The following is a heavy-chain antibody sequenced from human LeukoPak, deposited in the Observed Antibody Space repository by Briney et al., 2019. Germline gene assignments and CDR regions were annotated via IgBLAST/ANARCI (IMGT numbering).Heavy chain of an antibody. D-gene: IGHD5-24*01. Sequence: SETLSLTCTVSGGSISSSSYYWGWIRQPPGKGLEWIGSIYYSGSTYYNPSLKSRVTISVDTSKNQFSLKLSSVTAADTAVYYCAGSEMATIDYWGQGTLVTVSS. J-gene: IGHJ4*02. CDR3: AGSEMATIDY. V-gene: IGHV4-39*01. CDR2: IYYSGST. CDR1: GGSISSSSYY.